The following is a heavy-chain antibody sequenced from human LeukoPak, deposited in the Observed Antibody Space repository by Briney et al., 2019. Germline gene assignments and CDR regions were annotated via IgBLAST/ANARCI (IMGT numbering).Heavy chain of an antibody. Sequence: SQTLSLTCTVSGGSISSGGYYWSWIRQPPGKGLEWIGYIYYSGSTYYNPSLKSRVTISVDTSKNQFSLKLSSVTAADAAVYYCASQNRHGEEDYWGQGTLVTVSS. D-gene: IGHD4-17*01. CDR2: IYYSGST. V-gene: IGHV4-30-4*01. CDR3: ASQNRHGEEDY. CDR1: GGSISSGGYY. J-gene: IGHJ4*02.